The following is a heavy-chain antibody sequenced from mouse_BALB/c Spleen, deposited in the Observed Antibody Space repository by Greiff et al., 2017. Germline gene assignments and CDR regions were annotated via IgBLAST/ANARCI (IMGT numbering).Heavy chain of an antibody. J-gene: IGHJ3*01. V-gene: IGHV5-4*02. CDR1: GFTFSDYY. CDR3: ARDQNRGFAY. CDR2: ISDGGSYT. Sequence: EVMLVESGGGLVKPGGSLKLSCAASGFTFSDYYMYWVRQTPEKRLEWVATISDGGSYTYYPDSVKGRFTISRDNAKNNLYLQMSSLKSEDTAMYYCARDQNRGFAYWGQGTLVTVSA.